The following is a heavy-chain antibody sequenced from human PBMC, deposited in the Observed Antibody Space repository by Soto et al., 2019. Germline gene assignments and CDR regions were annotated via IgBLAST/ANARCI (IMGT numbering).Heavy chain of an antibody. D-gene: IGHD5-12*01. V-gene: IGHV3-33*01. J-gene: IGHJ3*02. Sequence: QVQLVESGGGVVRPGRSLRLSCAASGFIFSNYGMHWVRQAAGKGLEWVAVIWYDGTNKYYADSVKGRFTISRDNSKTAMYLQMNSLRAADMAVYYCARAGDIVRGTHELGAFDIWGQGTVVTVSS. CDR2: IWYDGTNK. CDR1: GFIFSNYG. CDR3: ARAGDIVRGTHELGAFDI.